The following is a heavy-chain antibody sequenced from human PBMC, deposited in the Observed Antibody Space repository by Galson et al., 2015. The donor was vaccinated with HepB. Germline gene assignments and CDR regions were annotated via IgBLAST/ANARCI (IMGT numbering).Heavy chain of an antibody. CDR2: IYPGDSDT. CDR3: ARSLAVRGVIRGYFDY. V-gene: IGHV5-51*01. Sequence: QSGAEVKKPGESLKISCKGSGYSFTSYWIGWVRQMPGKGLEWMGIIYPGDSDTRYSPSFQGQVTISADKSISTAYLQWSSLKASDTAMYYCARSLAVRGVIRGYFDYWGQGTLVTVSS. J-gene: IGHJ4*02. CDR1: GYSFTSYW. D-gene: IGHD3-10*01.